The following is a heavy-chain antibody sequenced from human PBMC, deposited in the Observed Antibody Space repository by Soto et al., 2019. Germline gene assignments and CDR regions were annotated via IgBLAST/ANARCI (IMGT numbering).Heavy chain of an antibody. CDR2: IYYSGST. CDR3: ARVGSMVRGVIDYYYGMDV. CDR1: GGSISSYY. J-gene: IGHJ6*02. V-gene: IGHV4-59*01. Sequence: SETLSLTCTVSGGSISSYYWSWIRQPPGKGLEWIGYIYYSGSTNYNPSLKSRDTISVDTSKNQFSMKLSSVTDEDTAMYYCARVGSMVRGVIDYYYGMDVWGQGTTVTVS. D-gene: IGHD3-10*01.